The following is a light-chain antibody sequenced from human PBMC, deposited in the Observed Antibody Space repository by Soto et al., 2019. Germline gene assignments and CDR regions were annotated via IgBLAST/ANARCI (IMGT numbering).Light chain of an antibody. CDR3: GADHGSGSNFVSVV. Sequence: QLVLTPPPSASASLGASVTLTCTLSSGYSNYKVDWYQQRPGKGPRFVMRVGTGGIVGSKGDGIPDRFSVLGSGLNRYLTIKNIQEEDESDYHCGADHGSGSNFVSVVFGGGTKLTVL. V-gene: IGLV9-49*01. CDR2: VGTGGIVG. CDR1: SGYSNYK. J-gene: IGLJ2*01.